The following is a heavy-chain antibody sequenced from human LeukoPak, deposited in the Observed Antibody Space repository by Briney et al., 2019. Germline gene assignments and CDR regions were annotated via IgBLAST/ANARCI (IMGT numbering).Heavy chain of an antibody. D-gene: IGHD3-10*01. V-gene: IGHV2-5*02. Sequence: SGPTLVKPTQTLTLTCTFSGFSVSTTGVGVGWIRQPPGKALEWLALIYWDDDKRYSPSLKSRLTITKDTSKNQVVLTMTNMDPVDTATYYCAHRRITMVRGVIGFDYWGQGTLVTVSS. CDR2: IYWDDDK. CDR1: GFSVSTTGVG. J-gene: IGHJ4*02. CDR3: AHRRITMVRGVIGFDY.